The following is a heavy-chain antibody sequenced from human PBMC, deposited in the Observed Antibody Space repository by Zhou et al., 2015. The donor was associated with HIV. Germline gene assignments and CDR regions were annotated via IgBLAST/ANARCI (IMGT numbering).Heavy chain of an antibody. CDR3: ASPVVGGRVTRYVVVSVLTFDY. CDR1: GGTFSSYA. J-gene: IGHJ4*02. V-gene: IGHV1-69*12. Sequence: QVQLVQSGAEVKKPGSSVKVSCKASGGTFSSYAISWVRQAPGQGLEWMGGIIPIFGTANYAQKFQGRVTITADESTSTAYMELSSLRSEDTAVYYCASPVVGGRVTRYVVVSVLTFDYWGQGTLVTVSS. D-gene: IGHD2-2*01. CDR2: IIPIFGTA.